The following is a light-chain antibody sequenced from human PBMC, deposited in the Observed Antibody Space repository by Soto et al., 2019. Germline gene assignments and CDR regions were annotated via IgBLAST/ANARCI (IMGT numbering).Light chain of an antibody. Sequence: DIVMTQSPDSLAVSLGERATINCKSSQSVLYSPSNKNYLAWYQQKPGQPPKMLIYWASTRESGVPDRFSGSGSGTDFTLTISGLQPEDFATYYCQQLTRYPSTFGGGTKVDIK. V-gene: IGKV4-1*01. J-gene: IGKJ4*01. CDR2: WAS. CDR1: QSVLYSPSNKNY. CDR3: QQLTRYPST.